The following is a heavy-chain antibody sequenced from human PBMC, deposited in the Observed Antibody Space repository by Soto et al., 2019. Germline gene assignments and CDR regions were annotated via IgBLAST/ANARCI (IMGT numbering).Heavy chain of an antibody. D-gene: IGHD2-21*01. CDR1: GFTFSSYA. CDR2: ISYDGSNK. V-gene: IGHV3-30-3*01. CDR3: AREFVPWSFVYAADY. Sequence: GGSLRLSCAASGFTFSSYAMHWVRQAPGKGLEWVAVISYDGSNKYYADSVKGRFTISRDNSKITLYLQMNSLRAEATAVYYWAREFVPWSFVYAADYWGHGSLVTVA. J-gene: IGHJ4*01.